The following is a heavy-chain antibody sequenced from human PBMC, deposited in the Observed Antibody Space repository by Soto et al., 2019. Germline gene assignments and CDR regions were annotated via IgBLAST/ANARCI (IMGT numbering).Heavy chain of an antibody. D-gene: IGHD1-26*01. J-gene: IGHJ2*01. CDR3: ARGGKVGATSYWYFDL. Sequence: QVQLVQSGAEVKKPGSSVKVSCKASGGSFRSYAISWVRQAPGQGLEWMGGIIPIFGTANYAQKFQGRVTITADESTSTAYMELSSLRSEDTAVYYCARGGKVGATSYWYFDLWGRATLVTVSS. CDR1: GGSFRSYA. CDR2: IIPIFGTA. V-gene: IGHV1-69*12.